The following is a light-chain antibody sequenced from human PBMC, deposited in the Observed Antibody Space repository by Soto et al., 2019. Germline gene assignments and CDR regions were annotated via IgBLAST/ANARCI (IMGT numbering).Light chain of an antibody. V-gene: IGLV2-23*01. J-gene: IGLJ2*01. Sequence: QFALTQPASVSGSPGQSITISCTGTSSDVGSYNLVSWYQQHPGKAPKLMIYEGSKRPSGVSKRFSGSKSGNTASLTISGLQAEDEADYYCCSYAGSSAHVVFGGGTKLTVL. CDR2: EGS. CDR1: SSDVGSYNL. CDR3: CSYAGSSAHVV.